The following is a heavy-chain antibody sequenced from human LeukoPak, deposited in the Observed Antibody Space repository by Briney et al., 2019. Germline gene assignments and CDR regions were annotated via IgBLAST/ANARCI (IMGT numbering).Heavy chain of an antibody. Sequence: PGGSLRLSCAASGFTFSSYSMNWVRQAPGQGLEWVSSISSGSSYIYYADSMKGRFTISRDSAKNSLYLQMNSLVAEDTAVYYCARSDCSSTSCSSKGGYYNYYMDVWGKGTTVTVSS. V-gene: IGHV3-21*01. CDR1: GFTFSSYS. CDR3: ARSDCSSTSCSSKGGYYNYYMDV. CDR2: ISSGSSYI. D-gene: IGHD2-2*01. J-gene: IGHJ6*03.